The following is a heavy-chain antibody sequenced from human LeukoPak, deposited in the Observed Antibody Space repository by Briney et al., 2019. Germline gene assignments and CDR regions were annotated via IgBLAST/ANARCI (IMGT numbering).Heavy chain of an antibody. J-gene: IGHJ4*02. V-gene: IGHV3-13*01. D-gene: IGHD6-19*01. CDR2: INTAGDT. Sequence: GGSLRLSCAASGFTFSTYDTHWVRQATGKGLEWVSAINTAGDTYYLGAVKGRFTISRENAKNSLYLQMNSLRAGDTAVYHCARVGVGSGWIEIDFWGQGTLVTVSS. CDR1: GFTFSTYD. CDR3: ARVGVGSGWIEIDF.